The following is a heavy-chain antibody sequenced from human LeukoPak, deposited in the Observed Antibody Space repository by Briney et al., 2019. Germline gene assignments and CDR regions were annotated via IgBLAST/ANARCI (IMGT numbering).Heavy chain of an antibody. CDR2: INPNTGGT. Sequence: ASVKVSCKASGYTFTTFPISWVRQAPGQGLEWMGWINPNTGGTNYAQKFQGRVTMTRDTSISTPYMELSWLRSDDTAVYYCARALYTSRSYLATFSPTNFDYWGQGTLVTVSS. CDR3: ARALYTSRSYLATFSPTNFDY. J-gene: IGHJ4*02. D-gene: IGHD6-13*01. CDR1: GYTFTTFP. V-gene: IGHV1-2*02.